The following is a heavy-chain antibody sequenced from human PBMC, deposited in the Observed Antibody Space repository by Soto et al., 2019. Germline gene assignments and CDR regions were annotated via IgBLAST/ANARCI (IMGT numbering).Heavy chain of an antibody. J-gene: IGHJ4*02. CDR1: GDSFSTYT. CDR2: IIPIYAIA. CDR3: ARDDSGDGYTLDY. D-gene: IGHD1-26*01. V-gene: IGHV1-69*04. Sequence: SVKVSCKASGDSFSTYTIAWVRQAPGQGLEWMGRIIPIYAIAKYAQKFQGRVTITADKSTSTAYMELSNLGSEDTAVYYCARDDSGDGYTLDYWGPGTLVTVSS.